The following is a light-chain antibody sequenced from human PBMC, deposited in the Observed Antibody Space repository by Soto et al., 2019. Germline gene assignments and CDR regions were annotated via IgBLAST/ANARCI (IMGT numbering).Light chain of an antibody. CDR1: ESVRKF. Sequence: DIQMTQSPSSLSASVGDRVTITCLASESVRKFLNWYQQKPGKAPKLLIYAASSLQSGVPSRFSGSGSGTDFTLTISSLQPEDFATYYCQESYTTPWTFGQGTKVDIK. V-gene: IGKV1-39*01. CDR2: AAS. J-gene: IGKJ1*01. CDR3: QESYTTPWT.